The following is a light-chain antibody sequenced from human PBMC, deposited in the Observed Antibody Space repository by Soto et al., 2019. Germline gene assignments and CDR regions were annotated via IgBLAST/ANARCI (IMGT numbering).Light chain of an antibody. CDR2: AAS. J-gene: IGKJ5*01. Sequence: DIQMTQSPSSPSASVGDRVTITCRASQSISSYLNWYQQKPGKAPKLLIYAASSLQSGVPSRFSGSGSATDFTLTISSLQPEDFATYYCQQSYSTPITFGQGTGLEI. CDR1: QSISSY. V-gene: IGKV1-39*01. CDR3: QQSYSTPIT.